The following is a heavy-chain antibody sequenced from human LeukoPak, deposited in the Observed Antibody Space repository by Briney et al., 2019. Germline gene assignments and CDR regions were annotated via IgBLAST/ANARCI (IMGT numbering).Heavy chain of an antibody. D-gene: IGHD6-13*01. Sequence: SETLSLTCTVSGGSINSYYWTWLRQPPGKGLEWIGYIYYSGSTDYNPSLKSRVTISVDTSKNQFSLKLSSVTAADTAVYYCARRGIRYSSSWYGDYWGQGTLVTVSS. J-gene: IGHJ4*02. CDR2: IYYSGST. V-gene: IGHV4-59*12. CDR3: ARRGIRYSSSWYGDY. CDR1: GGSINSYY.